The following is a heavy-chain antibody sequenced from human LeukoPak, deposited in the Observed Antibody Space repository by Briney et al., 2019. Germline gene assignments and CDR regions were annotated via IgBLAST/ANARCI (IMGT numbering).Heavy chain of an antibody. CDR1: GFTFSRHS. Sequence: GGSLRLSCAASGFTFSRHSINWVRQAPGKGLEWVANIKQDGSEKYYVDSVKGRFTISRDNAKNSLYLQMNSLRAEDTAVYYCAREYYDFWSGYRNFDYWGQGTLVTVSS. D-gene: IGHD3-3*01. V-gene: IGHV3-7*01. CDR3: AREYYDFWSGYRNFDY. J-gene: IGHJ4*02. CDR2: IKQDGSEK.